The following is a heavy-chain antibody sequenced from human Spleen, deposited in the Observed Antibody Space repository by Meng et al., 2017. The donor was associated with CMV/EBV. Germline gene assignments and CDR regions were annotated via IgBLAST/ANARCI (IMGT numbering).Heavy chain of an antibody. J-gene: IGHJ5*02. CDR3: ASRYCSSTSCYRYRFDP. D-gene: IGHD2-2*01. CDR2: ISSSSSYT. CDR1: GFTFSDYY. Sequence: QVQLLESGGGWVKPGGSLRLSCAAPGFTFSDYYMSWIRQAPGKGLEWVSYISSSSSYTNYADSVKGRFTISRDNAKNSLYLQMNSLRAEDTAVYYCASRYCSSTSCYRYRFDPWGQGTLGTVAS. V-gene: IGHV3-11*03.